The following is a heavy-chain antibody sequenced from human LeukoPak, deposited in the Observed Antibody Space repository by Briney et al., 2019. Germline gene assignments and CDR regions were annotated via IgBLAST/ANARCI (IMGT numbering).Heavy chain of an antibody. D-gene: IGHD6-19*01. Sequence: ASVKVSCKASGGTFSSYAISWVRQAPGQGLEWMGGIIPIFGTANYAQKFQGRVTITADKSTSTAYMELSSLRSDDTAVYYCAREWGRRAVVGYDAFDIWGQGTMVTVSS. J-gene: IGHJ3*02. CDR2: IIPIFGTA. CDR1: GGTFSSYA. CDR3: AREWGRRAVVGYDAFDI. V-gene: IGHV1-69*06.